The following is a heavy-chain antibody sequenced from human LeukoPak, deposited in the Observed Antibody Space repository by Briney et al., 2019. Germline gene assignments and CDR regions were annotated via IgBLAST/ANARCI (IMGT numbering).Heavy chain of an antibody. J-gene: IGHJ5*02. CDR1: GYTFTGYY. Sequence: SVKVSCKASGYTFTGYYMHWVRQAPGQGLEWMGWINPNSGGTNYAQKFQGRVTMTRDTSISTAYMELSRLRSDDTAVYYCARDSGVGATPTAWGQGTLVTVSS. V-gene: IGHV1-2*02. CDR2: INPNSGGT. D-gene: IGHD1-26*01. CDR3: ARDSGVGATPTA.